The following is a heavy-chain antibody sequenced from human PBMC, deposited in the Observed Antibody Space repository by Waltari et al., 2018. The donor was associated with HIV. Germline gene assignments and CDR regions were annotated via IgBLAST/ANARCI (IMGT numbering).Heavy chain of an antibody. Sequence: QLQLQGSGPGLVKSSETLSLTCTVSGGSMTSSSYYWGWTRQPPGKGLEWIGSMSYSGSTYHNPSLRSRLTISVDTSKNQFSLKLTSVTAADTAVYYCARSFSGYSNYFDPWGQGTLVTVSS. D-gene: IGHD4-4*01. J-gene: IGHJ5*02. CDR1: GGSMTSSSYY. V-gene: IGHV4-39*01. CDR2: MSYSGST. CDR3: ARSFSGYSNYFDP.